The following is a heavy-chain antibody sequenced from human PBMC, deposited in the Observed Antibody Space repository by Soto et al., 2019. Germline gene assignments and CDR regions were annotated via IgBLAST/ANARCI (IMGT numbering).Heavy chain of an antibody. J-gene: IGHJ6*02. CDR1: GYSFTSYC. Sequence: GESLKISCKGSGYSFTSYCIVWVRQMPGKGLESMGIIYPGDSDTRYSPSFQGQVTISADKSISTAYLQWNTLKASDTAMYYCARREYYYYGMDVWGQGTTVTVSS. CDR2: IYPGDSDT. CDR3: ARREYYYYGMDV. V-gene: IGHV5-51*01.